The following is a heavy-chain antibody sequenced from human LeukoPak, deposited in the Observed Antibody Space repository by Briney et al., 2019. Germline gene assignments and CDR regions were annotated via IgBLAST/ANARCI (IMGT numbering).Heavy chain of an antibody. Sequence: GGSLRLSCAASGFTFSSYAMCWVRQAPGKGLEWVSGISESGGTTYHADSVKGRLTISRDNSKNTLYLQMNSLRDEDTALYYCVKDHRGSLENFQHWGQGTLVTVFS. CDR3: VKDHRGSLENFQH. J-gene: IGHJ1*01. CDR1: GFTFSSYA. V-gene: IGHV3-23*01. CDR2: ISESGGTT.